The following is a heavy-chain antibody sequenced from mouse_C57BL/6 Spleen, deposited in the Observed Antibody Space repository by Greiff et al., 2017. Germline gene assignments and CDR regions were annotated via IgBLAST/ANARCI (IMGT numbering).Heavy chain of an antibody. D-gene: IGHD1-1*01. Sequence: VQLQQPGTELVKPGASVKLSCKASGYTFTSYWMHWVKQRPGQGLEWIGNINPSNGGTNYNEKFKSKATLTVDKSSSTAYMQLSSLTSEDSAVYYCARGSYYGSNAMAYWGQGTLVTVSA. CDR1: GYTFTSYW. V-gene: IGHV1-53*01. CDR2: INPSNGGT. J-gene: IGHJ3*01. CDR3: ARGSYYGSNAMAY.